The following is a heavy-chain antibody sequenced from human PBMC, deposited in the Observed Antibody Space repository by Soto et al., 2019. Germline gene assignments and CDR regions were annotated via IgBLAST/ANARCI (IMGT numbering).Heavy chain of an antibody. CDR3: ARGFGYPDAFDI. V-gene: IGHV4-4*02. Sequence: QVQLQESGPGLVKPSGTLSLTCAVSGGSISSSNWWSWVRQPPGKGLEWIGEIYHSGSTNYNPSLKSQVTISGDKSKNQCSLKLSSVPAADTAVYYCARGFGYPDAFDIWGQGTMVTVSS. CDR2: IYHSGST. D-gene: IGHD3-3*01. CDR1: GGSISSSNW. J-gene: IGHJ3*02.